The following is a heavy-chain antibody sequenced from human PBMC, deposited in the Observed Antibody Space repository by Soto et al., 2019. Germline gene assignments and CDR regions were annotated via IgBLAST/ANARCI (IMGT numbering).Heavy chain of an antibody. CDR1: GFTFDDYA. CDR2: ISWNSGSI. V-gene: IGHV3-9*01. J-gene: IGHJ4*02. CDR3: AADPQGYCSGGSCYSGY. D-gene: IGHD2-15*01. Sequence: EVQLVESGGCLVQPGRSLRLSCAASGFTFDDYAMHWVRQAPGKGLEWVSGISWNSGSIGYADSVKGRFTISRDNAKNSLYLQMNSLRAEDTALYYCAADPQGYCSGGSCYSGYWGQGTLVTVSS.